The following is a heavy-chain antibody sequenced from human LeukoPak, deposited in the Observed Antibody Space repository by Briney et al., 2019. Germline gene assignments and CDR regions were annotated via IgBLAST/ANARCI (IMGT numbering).Heavy chain of an antibody. CDR2: ISGSGGST. CDR1: KFTFSSYA. CDR3: ARCTSCWMRGWFDP. V-gene: IGHV3-23*01. D-gene: IGHD2-2*01. J-gene: IGHJ5*02. Sequence: GGSLRLSCAASKFTFSSYAMSWVRQAPGKGLEWVSAISGSGGSTYYADSVEGRFTISRDNSKNTLYLQMNSLRAEDTAVYYCARCTSCWMRGWFDPWGQGTLVTVSS.